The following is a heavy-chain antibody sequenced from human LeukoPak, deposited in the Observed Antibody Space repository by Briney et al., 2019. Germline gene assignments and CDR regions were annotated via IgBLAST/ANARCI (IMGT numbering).Heavy chain of an antibody. J-gene: IGHJ5*02. Sequence: GASVKVSCKSSGYTFTSYYMHWVRQAPGQGLEWMGIINPSGGSTSYAQKFQGRVTMTRDTSTSTVYMELSSLRSEDTAVYYCARDPDFWSGYIWFDPWGQGTLVTVSS. CDR3: ARDPDFWSGYIWFDP. CDR1: GYTFTSYY. CDR2: INPSGGST. D-gene: IGHD3-3*01. V-gene: IGHV1-46*01.